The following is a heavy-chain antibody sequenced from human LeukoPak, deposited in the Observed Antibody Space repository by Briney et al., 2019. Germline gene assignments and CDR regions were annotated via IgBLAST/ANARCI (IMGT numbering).Heavy chain of an antibody. Sequence: GESLKISCKGSGYSFTNYWIGWVRQVPGKGLEWMGFIYPGDSDTSYSPSFQGQVTISADKSITTAYLQWSSLKASDSAMYYCARNKRTLYDSSGYYSPTAFDCWGQGTLATVSS. J-gene: IGHJ4*02. CDR2: IYPGDSDT. D-gene: IGHD3-22*01. CDR1: GYSFTNYW. CDR3: ARNKRTLYDSSGYYSPTAFDC. V-gene: IGHV5-51*01.